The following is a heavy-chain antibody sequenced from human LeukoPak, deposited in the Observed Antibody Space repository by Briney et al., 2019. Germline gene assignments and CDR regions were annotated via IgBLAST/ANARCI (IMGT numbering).Heavy chain of an antibody. J-gene: IGHJ4*02. CDR3: AKDHSSGYSDY. CDR2: ISGSGGST. D-gene: IGHD3-22*01. Sequence: GGSLRLSCAASGFIFNNYAMHWVRQAPGKGLEWVSAISGSGGSTYYADSVKGRFTISRDNSKNTLYLQMNSLRAEDTAVYYCAKDHSSGYSDYWGQGTLVTVSS. V-gene: IGHV3-23*01. CDR1: GFIFNNYA.